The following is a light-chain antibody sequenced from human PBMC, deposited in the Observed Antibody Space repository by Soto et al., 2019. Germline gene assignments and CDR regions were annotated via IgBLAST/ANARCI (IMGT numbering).Light chain of an antibody. CDR3: MQNTQLTPT. V-gene: IGKV2D-29*02. J-gene: IGKJ5*01. Sequence: DVVMTQTPLSLSVAPGRPASISCKSSQTLLHITGETFLFWYLQKPGQSPQLMIYEVSTRVSGVPDRFSGSGSGTDGTIEISRVEHDDVGMYYRMQNTQLTPTFGQGTRLEIK. CDR1: QTLLHITGETF. CDR2: EVS.